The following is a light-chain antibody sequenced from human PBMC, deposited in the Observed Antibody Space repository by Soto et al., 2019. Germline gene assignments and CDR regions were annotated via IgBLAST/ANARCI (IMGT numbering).Light chain of an antibody. Sequence: EVVLTQSPATLSLSPGDRATLSCRASRIIDIYLAWYQQKPGQAPRLLIYDASNRATGIPARFSGSGSGTDFTLTIGSLEPEDFAVYYCQQRKYWPPITFGPGTRLEIK. CDR2: DAS. J-gene: IGKJ5*01. V-gene: IGKV3-11*01. CDR3: QQRKYWPPIT. CDR1: RIIDIY.